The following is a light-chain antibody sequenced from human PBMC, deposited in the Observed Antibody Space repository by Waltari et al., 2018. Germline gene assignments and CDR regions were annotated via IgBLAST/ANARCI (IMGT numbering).Light chain of an antibody. CDR1: QDISSW. Sequence: DIQMTSSRSSVSASLGDRATITCRASQDISSWLAWYQQKPGKAPKVLIYSASSLRSGVPSRFSGSGSRTDFTLTISSLQPEDFAVYFCQQGFSFPLTFGPGTKVDMK. V-gene: IGKV1D-12*01. J-gene: IGKJ3*01. CDR3: QQGFSFPLT. CDR2: SAS.